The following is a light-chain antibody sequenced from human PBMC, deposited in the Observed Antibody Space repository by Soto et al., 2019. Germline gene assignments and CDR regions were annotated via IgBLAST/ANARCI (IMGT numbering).Light chain of an antibody. CDR2: GAS. CDR1: QSVSSTY. Sequence: EIVLTQSPGTLSKSPGERATLSCRASQSVSSTYLAWYQQKPGQAPRLLIYGASSRATGIPDRFSGSGSGTDFTLTISRLEPEDFAVYYCQQYGSSGTFGQGTKVDIK. V-gene: IGKV3-20*01. CDR3: QQYGSSGT. J-gene: IGKJ1*01.